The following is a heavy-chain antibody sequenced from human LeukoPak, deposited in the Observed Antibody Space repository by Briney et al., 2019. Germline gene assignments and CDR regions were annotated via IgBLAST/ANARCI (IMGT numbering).Heavy chain of an antibody. CDR1: GYTFTGYY. CDR3: AGGNYYDSSGYSLPFDY. V-gene: IGHV1-2*06. Sequence: ASVKVSCKASGYTFTGYYMHWVRQAPGQGLEWMGRINPNSGGTNYAQKFQGRVTMTRDTSIRTAYMELSRLRSDDTAVYYCAGGNYYDSSGYSLPFDYWGQGTLVTVSS. CDR2: INPNSGGT. J-gene: IGHJ4*02. D-gene: IGHD3-22*01.